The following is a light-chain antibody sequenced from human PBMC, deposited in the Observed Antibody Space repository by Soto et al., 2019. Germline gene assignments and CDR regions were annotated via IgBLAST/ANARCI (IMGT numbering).Light chain of an antibody. V-gene: IGKV1-16*02. CDR1: QGIRNY. Sequence: DIQMTQSPSSLSASIGDRVTITCRASQGIRNYLAWFQQKPGKVPKSLISAASSLQSGVPSKFSGSGSGTDVTLTISSLQPEDFAPYYCQQYNSYPYTFGQGTKLEIK. CDR3: QQYNSYPYT. CDR2: AAS. J-gene: IGKJ2*01.